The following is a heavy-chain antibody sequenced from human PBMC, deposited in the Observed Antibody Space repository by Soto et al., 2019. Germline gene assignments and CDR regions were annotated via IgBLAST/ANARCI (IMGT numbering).Heavy chain of an antibody. D-gene: IGHD6-19*01. Sequence: GGSLRLSCAASGFTFSSYAMSWVRQAPGKGLEWVSAISGSGGSTYYADSVKGRFTISRDNSKNTLYLQMNSLRAEDTAVYYCAKEGGWTLTRYYYGMDVWGQGTTVTVSS. CDR3: AKEGGWTLTRYYYGMDV. CDR1: GFTFSSYA. CDR2: ISGSGGST. V-gene: IGHV3-23*01. J-gene: IGHJ6*02.